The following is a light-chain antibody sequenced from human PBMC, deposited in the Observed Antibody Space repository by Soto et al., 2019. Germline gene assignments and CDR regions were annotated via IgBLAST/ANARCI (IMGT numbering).Light chain of an antibody. V-gene: IGLV2-18*02. CDR3: LSFTSSDTYV. CDR1: SSDVGSYNR. CDR2: GVI. J-gene: IGLJ1*01. Sequence: QSALTQPPSVSGSTRQSVVISCTGTSSDVGSYNRVSWYQQPPGTAPKLMIYGVISRPSGVPDRFSGSKSGNTASLTSSGLQPEDEADYYCLSFTSSDTYVFGTGTKSTV.